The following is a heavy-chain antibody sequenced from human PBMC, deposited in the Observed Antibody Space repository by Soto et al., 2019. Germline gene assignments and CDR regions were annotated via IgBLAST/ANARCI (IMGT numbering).Heavy chain of an antibody. CDR3: ARVRGSGTPSLCEYFQH. Sequence: QVQLVQSGAEVKKPGSSVKVSCKASGGTFSSYAISWVRQAPGQGLEWMGGIIPIFGTANYAQKFQGRVTITADESTSTAYMALSSQRSEDTAVYYCARVRGSGTPSLCEYFQHWGQGTLVTVSS. CDR1: GGTFSSYA. J-gene: IGHJ1*01. CDR2: IIPIFGTA. D-gene: IGHD2-2*01. V-gene: IGHV1-69*12.